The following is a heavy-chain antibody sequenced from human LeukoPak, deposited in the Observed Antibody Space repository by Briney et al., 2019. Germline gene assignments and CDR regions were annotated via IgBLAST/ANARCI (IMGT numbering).Heavy chain of an antibody. CDR2: IGTSGSAM. CDR1: GFTFSNYD. CDR3: ARETTGFDY. Sequence: GGSLRLSCAASGFTFSNYDTHWVRQAPGKGLEWVSNIGTSGSAMFYADSVEGRFTISRDNGKNSLYLEMNNLRDEDTAVYYCARETTGFDYWGQGILVTVSS. V-gene: IGHV3-48*02. D-gene: IGHD4-17*01. J-gene: IGHJ4*02.